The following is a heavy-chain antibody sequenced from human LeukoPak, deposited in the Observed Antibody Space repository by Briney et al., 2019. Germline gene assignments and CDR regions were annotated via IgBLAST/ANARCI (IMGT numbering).Heavy chain of an antibody. CDR2: ISYSGST. D-gene: IGHD6-19*01. V-gene: IGHV4-39*07. CDR3: AKDYSSGWYPEYFQH. J-gene: IGHJ1*01. Sequence: SETLSLTCAVSGGSITSSKYFWGWIRQPPGKELELIGIISYSGSTDYNPSLKSRVTISTDTSTNQFSLKLTSVTAADTAVYYCAKDYSSGWYPEYFQHWGQGTLVTVSS. CDR1: GGSITSSKYF.